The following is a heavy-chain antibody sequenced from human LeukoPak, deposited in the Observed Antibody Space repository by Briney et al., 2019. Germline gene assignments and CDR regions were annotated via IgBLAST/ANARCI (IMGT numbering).Heavy chain of an antibody. Sequence: PGGSLRLSCAASGFTFSNYAMSWVRQAPGKGLEWVANIKQDGSEKYYVDSVKGRFSISRDNAKNSVYLQMSGLRVEDTAVYYCTRELWPADYWGQGILVTVSS. D-gene: IGHD3-16*01. CDR1: GFTFSNYA. CDR2: IKQDGSEK. CDR3: TRELWPADY. J-gene: IGHJ4*02. V-gene: IGHV3-7*01.